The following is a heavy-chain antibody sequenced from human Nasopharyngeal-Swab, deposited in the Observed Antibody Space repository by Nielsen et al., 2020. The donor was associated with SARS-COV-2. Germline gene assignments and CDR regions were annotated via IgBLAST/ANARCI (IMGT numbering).Heavy chain of an antibody. Sequence: ASVQVSCKASGYTFTSYDINWVRQATGQGLEWMGWISAYNGNTNYAQKLQGRVTMTTDTSTSRAYMELRSLRSDDTAVYYCARSTIAVAGRGISDYWGQGTLVTVSS. CDR3: ARSTIAVAGRGISDY. J-gene: IGHJ4*02. V-gene: IGHV1-18*01. D-gene: IGHD6-19*01. CDR1: GYTFTSYD. CDR2: ISAYNGNT.